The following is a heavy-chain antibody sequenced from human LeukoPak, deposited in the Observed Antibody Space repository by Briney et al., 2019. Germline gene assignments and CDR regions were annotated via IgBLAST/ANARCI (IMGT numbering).Heavy chain of an antibody. V-gene: IGHV3-48*03. CDR1: GFTFSSYE. CDR3: ATSRRGFGGLWGY. J-gene: IGHJ4*02. CDR2: INSGGSTI. Sequence: GGSLRLSCAASGFTFSSYEMNWVRQAPGKGLEWVSYINSGGSTIYYADSVKGRFTISRDNAKKSLYLQMNSLRAEDTAVYYCATSRRGFGGLWGYWGQGTLVTVSS. D-gene: IGHD3-10*01.